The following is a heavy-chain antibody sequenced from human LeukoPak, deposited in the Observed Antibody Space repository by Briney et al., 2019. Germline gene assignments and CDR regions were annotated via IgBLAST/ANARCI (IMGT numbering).Heavy chain of an antibody. CDR1: GGSISSSGYY. Sequence: SETLSLTCTVSGGSISSSGYYWGWIRQPPGMGLEWIGSFSHNVGTYYNPSLKSRVTISVDTSKSQFSLQLNSVTAADTAIYYCASTGVGASSSDFDYWGQGTLVTVFS. V-gene: IGHV4-39*01. CDR2: FSHNVGT. D-gene: IGHD1-26*01. J-gene: IGHJ4*02. CDR3: ASTGVGASSSDFDY.